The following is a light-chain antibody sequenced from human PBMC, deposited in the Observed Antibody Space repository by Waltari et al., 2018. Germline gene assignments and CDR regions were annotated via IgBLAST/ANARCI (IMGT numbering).Light chain of an antibody. CDR2: GAS. J-gene: IGKJ2*01. Sequence: EIVMTQSPATLPASPGERAIPPCRGSQNVSSTLAWDQQKPGQAPRLLIYGASTRATGIPARFSGSGSGTDFTLTISSLQSEDFAVYYCQQCNNWPYTFGQGTRLEIK. V-gene: IGKV3-15*01. CDR3: QQCNNWPYT. CDR1: QNVSST.